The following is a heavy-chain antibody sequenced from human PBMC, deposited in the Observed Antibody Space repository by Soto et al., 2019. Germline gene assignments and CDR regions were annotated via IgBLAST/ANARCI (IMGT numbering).Heavy chain of an antibody. V-gene: IGHV1-69*08. CDR3: ARDSGYCSGGSCHIEGPIDY. J-gene: IGHJ4*02. D-gene: IGHD2-15*01. CDR1: GGTFSSYT. CDR2: IIPILGIP. Sequence: QVQLVQSGAEVKKPGSSVKVSCKASGGTFSSYTISWVRQAPGQGLEWMGRIIPILGIPTYAQKFQGRVTITADKSTSTAYMERSSLRSEDTAVYYWARDSGYCSGGSCHIEGPIDYWGQGTLVTVSS.